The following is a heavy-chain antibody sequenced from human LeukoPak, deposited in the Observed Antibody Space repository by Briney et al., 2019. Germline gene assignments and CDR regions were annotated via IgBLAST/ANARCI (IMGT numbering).Heavy chain of an antibody. Sequence: PGGSLRLSCAASGFTVSSNYMSWVRQAPGKGLEWVSAISGSGGSTYYADSVKGRFTISRDNSKNTLYLQMNSLRAEDTAVYYCAKRDDAFDIWGQGTMVTVSS. V-gene: IGHV3-23*01. CDR3: AKRDDAFDI. J-gene: IGHJ3*02. CDR1: GFTVSSNY. CDR2: ISGSGGST.